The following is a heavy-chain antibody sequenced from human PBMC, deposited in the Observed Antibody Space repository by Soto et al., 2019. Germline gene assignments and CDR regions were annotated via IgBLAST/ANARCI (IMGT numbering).Heavy chain of an antibody. J-gene: IGHJ6*03. V-gene: IGHV3-23*01. CDR3: AKTGTIFGVVIIWISDYYYYMDV. D-gene: IGHD3-3*01. Sequence: EVQLLESGGGLVQPGGSLRLSCAASGFTFSSYAMSWVRQDPGKGLEWVSAISGSGGSTYYADSVKGRFTISRDNSKNTLDLQMNSLRAEDTAVYYCAKTGTIFGVVIIWISDYYYYMDVWGKGTPVTVSS. CDR2: ISGSGGST. CDR1: GFTFSSYA.